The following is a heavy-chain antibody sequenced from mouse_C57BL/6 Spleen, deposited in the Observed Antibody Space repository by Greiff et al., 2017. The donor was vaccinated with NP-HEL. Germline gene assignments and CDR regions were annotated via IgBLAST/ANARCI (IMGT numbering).Heavy chain of an antibody. CDR2: IYPGDGDT. V-gene: IGHV1-82*01. CDR1: GYAFSSSW. D-gene: IGHD1-1*02. J-gene: IGHJ4*01. CDR3: ARTGYYGPYYAMDY. Sequence: VQLVESGPELVKPGASVKISCKASGYAFSSSWMNWVKQRPGKGLEWIGRIYPGDGDTNYNGKFKGKATLTADKSSSTAYMQLSSLTSEDSAVYFCARTGYYGPYYAMDYWGQGTSVTVSS.